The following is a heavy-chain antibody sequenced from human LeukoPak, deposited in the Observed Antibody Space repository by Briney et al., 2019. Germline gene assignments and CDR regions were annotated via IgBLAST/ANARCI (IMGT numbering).Heavy chain of an antibody. CDR3: ARDWEGALDY. V-gene: IGHV3-7*03. Sequence: GGSLRLSCVASGFTFSHYGMSWVRQAPGKGLEWVANIKQDGSDRNHVDSVKGRFTISRDNAKNSLYLQMNSLRAEDTAVYYCARDWEGALDYWGQGTLVTVSS. CDR2: IKQDGSDR. CDR1: GFTFSHYG. D-gene: IGHD1-26*01. J-gene: IGHJ4*02.